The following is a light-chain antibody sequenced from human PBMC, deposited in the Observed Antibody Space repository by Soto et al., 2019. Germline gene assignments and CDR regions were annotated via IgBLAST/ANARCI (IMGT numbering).Light chain of an antibody. CDR2: AAS. CDR1: QDISNY. V-gene: IGKV1-16*02. Sequence: DIQMTQSPSSLSASVGDRVTITCRASQDISNYLAWFQQKPGRPPKSLIYAASSLQSGVPSKFRGSGSVTDFTLTISSLQPEDFATYFCQQYNSYPFTFGPGTKVDVK. J-gene: IGKJ3*01. CDR3: QQYNSYPFT.